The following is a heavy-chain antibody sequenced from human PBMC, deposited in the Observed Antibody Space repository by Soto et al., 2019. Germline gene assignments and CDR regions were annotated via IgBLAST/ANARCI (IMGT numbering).Heavy chain of an antibody. V-gene: IGHV4-59*03. J-gene: IGHJ4*01. CDR1: GGSISGYF. CDR3: AMDKAGTTLKDY. CDR2: THYSGSS. Sequence: PSETLSLTCTVSGGSISGYFWSWIRQPPGKGLEWIGYTHYSGSSNYNPSLKSRVTISVDTSKKQYTLKLSSVTSADTALYFCAMDKAGTTLKDY. D-gene: IGHD2-2*03.